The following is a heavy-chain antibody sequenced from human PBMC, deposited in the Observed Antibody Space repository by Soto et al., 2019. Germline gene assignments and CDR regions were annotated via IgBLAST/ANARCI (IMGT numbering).Heavy chain of an antibody. D-gene: IGHD4-17*01. J-gene: IGHJ4*02. CDR2: INQSGST. CDR1: GGSFSGYY. V-gene: IGHV4-34*01. Sequence: QVQLQQWGAGLLKPSETLSLTCAVYGGSFSGYYWSWIRQPPGKGLEWIGEINQSGSTNYNPSLRARVTTPVDTSNNQVALKLKSVTAADTAVYYCTRFGGHTVTNDYWGQRTLVIVSS. CDR3: TRFGGHTVTNDY.